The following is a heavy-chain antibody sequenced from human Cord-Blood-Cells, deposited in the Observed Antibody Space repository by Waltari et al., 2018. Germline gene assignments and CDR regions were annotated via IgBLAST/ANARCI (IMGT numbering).Heavy chain of an antibody. Sequence: QLQLQESGPGLVKPSETLSLTCTVSGGSISSSSYYWGWTRQPPGKGLEWIGSIYYSGSTYYNPSLKSRVTISVDTSKNQFSLKLSSVTAADTAVYYCAANDGGNDAFDIWGQGTMVTVSS. CDR2: IYYSGST. V-gene: IGHV4-39*01. CDR1: GGSISSSSYY. D-gene: IGHD3-16*01. CDR3: AANDGGNDAFDI. J-gene: IGHJ3*02.